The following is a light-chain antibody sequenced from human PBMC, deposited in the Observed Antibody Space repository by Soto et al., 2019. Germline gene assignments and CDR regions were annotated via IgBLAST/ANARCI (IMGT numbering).Light chain of an antibody. V-gene: IGLV2-18*02. CDR2: EVS. J-gene: IGLJ1*01. CDR3: SSYTSSSTYV. CDR1: SSDVGSYNR. Sequence: QSALTQPPSVSGSPGQSVTISCTGTSSDVGSYNRVSWFQQPPGTAPKLLIYEVSNRPSGVPDRFSGSKSGNTASLTISGLQAEDEADYYCSSYTSSSTYVFRTGIKLTVL.